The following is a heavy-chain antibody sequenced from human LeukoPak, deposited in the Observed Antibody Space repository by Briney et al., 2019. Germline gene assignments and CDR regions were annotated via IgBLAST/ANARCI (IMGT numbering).Heavy chain of an antibody. V-gene: IGHV3-7*05. CDR1: GFXFSSYW. CDR2: IKEDGSEK. D-gene: IGHD4-23*01. J-gene: IGHJ4*02. Sequence: GGSLRLSCAASGFXFSSYWMSWVRQAPGKGLEWVAKIKEDGSEKYYVDSVKGRFSISRDNAKSSLDLQMNSLRSEDTAVYYCARGYYGGLAWCDYWGQGTLVTVSS. CDR3: ARGYYGGLAWCDY.